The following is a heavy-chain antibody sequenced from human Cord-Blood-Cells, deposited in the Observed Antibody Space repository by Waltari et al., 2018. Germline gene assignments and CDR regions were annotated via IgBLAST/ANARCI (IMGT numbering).Heavy chain of an antibody. V-gene: IGHV4-39*01. CDR2: IYYSGST. J-gene: IGHJ3*02. CDR1: GGSISSSSYY. CDR3: ARPYGSGSYYAFDI. Sequence: QLQLQESGPGLVKPSETLSLTCTVSGGSISSSSYYWGWIRQPPGKGLEWIGSIYYSGSTSPNPSLKSRFTISVDTSKSQFSLKLSSVTAADTAVYYCARPYGSGSYYAFDIWGQGTMVTVSS. D-gene: IGHD3-10*01.